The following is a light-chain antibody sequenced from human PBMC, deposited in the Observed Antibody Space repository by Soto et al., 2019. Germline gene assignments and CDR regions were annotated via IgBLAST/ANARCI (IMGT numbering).Light chain of an antibody. V-gene: IGLV2-14*01. CDR3: SSYTSSSTPYV. CDR1: SSDIGAYDY. Sequence: QSVLTQPASVSGSPGQSITISCTGSSSDIGAYDYVSWYQQRPVKAPKLMIFDVTNRPSGVSDRFSGSKSGNTASLTISGLQTEDEADYYCSSYTSSSTPYVIGTGTKVTVL. J-gene: IGLJ1*01. CDR2: DVT.